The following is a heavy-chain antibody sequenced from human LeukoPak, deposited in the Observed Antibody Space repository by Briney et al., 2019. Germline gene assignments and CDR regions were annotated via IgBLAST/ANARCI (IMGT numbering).Heavy chain of an antibody. CDR1: GYSFTSYW. Sequence: GESLKISCKGSGYSFTSYWIGWVRQMPGKGLEWMGIIYPGDSDTRYSPSFQGQVTISADKSISTAYLQWSSLKASDTAMYYCARLAYCSGGSCYQNIVYWGQGTLVTVSS. J-gene: IGHJ4*02. V-gene: IGHV5-51*01. CDR3: ARLAYCSGGSCYQNIVY. D-gene: IGHD2-15*01. CDR2: IYPGDSDT.